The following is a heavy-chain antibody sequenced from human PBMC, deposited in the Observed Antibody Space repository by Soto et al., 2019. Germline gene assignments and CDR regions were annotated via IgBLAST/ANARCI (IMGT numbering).Heavy chain of an antibody. CDR2: IIPIFGTA. CDR3: AREGPGYYFDY. CDR1: GGTFTSYA. Sequence: QVQLVQSGAEVKKPASSVKVSCKASGGTFTSYAISWVRQAPGQGLEWMGGIIPIFGTAHYVQKFQGRVTLTADESTSTVYMELSSLRSEDTAVYYCAREGPGYYFDYWGQGTLVTVSS. J-gene: IGHJ4*02. V-gene: IGHV1-69*12.